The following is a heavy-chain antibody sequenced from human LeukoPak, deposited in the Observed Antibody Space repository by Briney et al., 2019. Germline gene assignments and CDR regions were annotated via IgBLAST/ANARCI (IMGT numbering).Heavy chain of an antibody. CDR3: GRDALVGYFSYYYMDV. CDR1: GGSISSHY. Sequence: SDTLSLTCTVSGGSISSHYSTWIRQSPVKGLEWIGDISNSGSTSYNPSLKSRVTISIDTSKNQFSLKLSSVTAADTAVYYCGRDALVGYFSYYYMDVWGKGTTVTVSS. D-gene: IGHD2-15*01. CDR2: ISNSGST. J-gene: IGHJ6*03. V-gene: IGHV4-59*11.